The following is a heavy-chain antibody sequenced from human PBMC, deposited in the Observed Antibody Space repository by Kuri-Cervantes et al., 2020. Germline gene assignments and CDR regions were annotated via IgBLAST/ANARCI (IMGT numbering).Heavy chain of an antibody. D-gene: IGHD3-22*01. Sequence: GESLKISCAASGFTFSDYYMSWIRQAPGKGLEWVSYISSSGSTIYYADSVKGRFTISRDNAKKSLSVLMNSLRAEDTAVYYCARGGNSGYYYAAFDIWGQGTMVTVSS. CDR3: ARGGNSGYYYAAFDI. CDR2: ISSSGSTI. CDR1: GFTFSDYY. J-gene: IGHJ3*02. V-gene: IGHV3-11*04.